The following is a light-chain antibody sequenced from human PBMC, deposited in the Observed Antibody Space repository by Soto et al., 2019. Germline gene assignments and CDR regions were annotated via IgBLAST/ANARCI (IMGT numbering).Light chain of an antibody. CDR1: SSDVGGYNY. CDR2: EVN. CDR3: SSYAGSNIVV. V-gene: IGLV2-8*01. J-gene: IGLJ2*01. Sequence: QSVLTQPPSASGSPGQSITISCTGTSSDVGGYNYVSWYQQHPGKAPKLIIHEVNKRPSGVPDRFSGSKSGNTASLTVTGLKAEDEADYYCSSYAGSNIVVFGEGTKLTV.